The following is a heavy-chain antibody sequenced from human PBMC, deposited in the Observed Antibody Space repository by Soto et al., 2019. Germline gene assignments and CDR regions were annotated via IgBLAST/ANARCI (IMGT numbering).Heavy chain of an antibody. Sequence: VQLVASGGGLVQPGGSLRLSCAASGFTFSNYWMHWVRQGPGKGLVWVSRINSDETIISYADSVKGRFTISRDNAKNTLYLQMSSPRVEDTALYYCVCFECGRTAVVTAMEANGYWGQGTLVTVSS. J-gene: IGHJ4*02. CDR1: GFTFSNYW. V-gene: IGHV3-74*01. CDR2: INSDETII. CDR3: VCFECGRTAVVTAMEANGY. D-gene: IGHD2-21*02.